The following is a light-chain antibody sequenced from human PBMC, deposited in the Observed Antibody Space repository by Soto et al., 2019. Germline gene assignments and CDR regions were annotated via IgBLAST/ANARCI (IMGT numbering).Light chain of an antibody. J-gene: IGLJ2*01. V-gene: IGLV2-14*03. Sequence: QSALTQPASVSGSPGQSITISCTGTSSDVGAYNYVSWYQQHPGKAPKLMIYDVSNRPSGVSNRFSGSKSGNTASLTISGLQAEDEADYYCNSPRTTSTMVFGGGTQLTVL. CDR3: NSPRTTSTMV. CDR2: DVS. CDR1: SSDVGAYNY.